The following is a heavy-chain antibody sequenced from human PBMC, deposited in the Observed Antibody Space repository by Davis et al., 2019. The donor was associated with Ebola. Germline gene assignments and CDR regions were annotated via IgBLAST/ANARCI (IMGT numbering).Heavy chain of an antibody. V-gene: IGHV3-33*08. D-gene: IGHD3-10*01. J-gene: IGHJ4*02. CDR3: ARDSWVQLVRGVITPGYFDY. CDR2: IWYDGSNK. Sequence: GESLKISCAASGFTFSSYGMHWVRQAPGKGLEWVAVIWYDGSNKYYADSVKGRFTISRDNSKNTLYLQMNSLRAEDTAVYYCARDSWVQLVRGVITPGYFDYWGQGTLVTVSS. CDR1: GFTFSSYG.